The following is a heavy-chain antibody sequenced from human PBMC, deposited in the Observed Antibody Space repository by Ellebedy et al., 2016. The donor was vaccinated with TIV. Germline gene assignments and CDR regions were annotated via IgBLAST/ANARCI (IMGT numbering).Heavy chain of an antibody. D-gene: IGHD5-18*01. Sequence: AASVKVSCKASGFTFTSSAVQWVRQARGQRLEWIGWIVVGSGNTNYAQKFQERVTITRDMSTSTAYMELSSLRSEDTAVYYCAAHTAMVSHEPWGQGTLVTVSS. CDR1: GFTFTSSA. CDR2: IVVGSGNT. CDR3: AAHTAMVSHEP. V-gene: IGHV1-58*01. J-gene: IGHJ5*02.